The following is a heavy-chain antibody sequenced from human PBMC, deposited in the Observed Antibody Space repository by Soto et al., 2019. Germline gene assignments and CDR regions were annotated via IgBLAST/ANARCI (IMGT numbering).Heavy chain of an antibody. CDR3: ARDRARYSSGWTLGFDR. CDR1: GYTFTSYG. D-gene: IGHD6-19*01. V-gene: IGHV1-18*04. Sequence: ASVKVSCRASGYTFTSYGISWVRQAPGQGLEWMGWISAYNGNTNYAQKLQGRVTMTTDTSTSTAYMELRSLRSDDTAVYYCARDRARYSSGWTLGFDRLGQGTLFTAPQ. CDR2: ISAYNGNT. J-gene: IGHJ4*02.